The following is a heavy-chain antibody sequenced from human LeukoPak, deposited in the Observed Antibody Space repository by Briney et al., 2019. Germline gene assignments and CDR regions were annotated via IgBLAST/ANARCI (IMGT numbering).Heavy chain of an antibody. CDR3: TRAASSGPLFTYHMDV. CDR1: GGSISSSSYY. Sequence: SETLSLTCTVSGGSISSSSYYWGWIRQPPGKGLEWIGSIYYSGSTYYNPSLKSRATISVDTSKNQFSLKLTSVTAADTAVYYCTRAASSGPLFTYHMDVWGKGTTVTVSS. J-gene: IGHJ6*03. D-gene: IGHD3-22*01. V-gene: IGHV4-39*07. CDR2: IYYSGST.